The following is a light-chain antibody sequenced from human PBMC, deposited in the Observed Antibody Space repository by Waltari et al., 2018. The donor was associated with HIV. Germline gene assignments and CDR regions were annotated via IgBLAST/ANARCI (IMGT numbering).Light chain of an antibody. CDR3: SSYTSSSTLWV. V-gene: IGLV2-14*01. CDR2: DVS. J-gene: IGLJ3*02. Sequence: QSALTQPASVSGSPGQSITISCTGTSSDVGGINHVPLYQQHPGKAPKLMIYDVSNRPSGVSNRFAGSKSGNTASLTISGLQAEDEADYYCSSYTSSSTLWVFGGGTKLTVL. CDR1: SSDVGGINH.